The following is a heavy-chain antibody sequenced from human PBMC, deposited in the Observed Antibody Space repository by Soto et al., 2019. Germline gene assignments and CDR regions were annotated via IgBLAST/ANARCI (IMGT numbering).Heavy chain of an antibody. Sequence: ASVKVSCKASGYTFTSYGISWVRQAPGQGLEWMGWISAYNGNTNYAQKLQGRVTMTTDTSTSTAYMELRSLRSDDTAVYYCAREGLPHYDILTGYTYWFDPWGQGTLVTAPQ. CDR1: GYTFTSYG. CDR3: AREGLPHYDILTGYTYWFDP. CDR2: ISAYNGNT. D-gene: IGHD3-9*01. V-gene: IGHV1-18*01. J-gene: IGHJ5*02.